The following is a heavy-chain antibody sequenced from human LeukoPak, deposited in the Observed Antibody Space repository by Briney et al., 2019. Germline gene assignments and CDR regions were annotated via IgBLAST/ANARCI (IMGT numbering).Heavy chain of an antibody. J-gene: IGHJ4*02. Sequence: SETLSLTCTVSGGSISSSSYYWGWIRQPPGKGLEWIGSIYYSGSTYYNPSLKSRVTISVDTSKNQFSLKLSSVTAADTAVYYCARLGQLAPQGAGLTDWGQGTLVTVSS. V-gene: IGHV4-39*07. CDR3: ARLGQLAPQGAGLTD. CDR2: IYYSGST. CDR1: GGSISSSSYY. D-gene: IGHD6-6*01.